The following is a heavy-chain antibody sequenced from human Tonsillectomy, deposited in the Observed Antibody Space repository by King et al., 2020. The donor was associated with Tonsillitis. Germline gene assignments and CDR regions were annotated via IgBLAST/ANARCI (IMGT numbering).Heavy chain of an antibody. CDR3: AREEPGDHNSFDP. D-gene: IGHD1-26*01. CDR2: ISYTGDT. J-gene: IGHJ5*02. Sequence: VQLQESGPGLVKPSETLSLTCTVSGGSISGYYWSWIRQPPGKGLKGIAYISYTGDTNYNPSLKSRVTISVDTSKNQFSLRLTSVTAADTAVYYCAREEPGDHNSFDPWGQGTLVTVSS. CDR1: GGSISGYY. V-gene: IGHV4-59*01.